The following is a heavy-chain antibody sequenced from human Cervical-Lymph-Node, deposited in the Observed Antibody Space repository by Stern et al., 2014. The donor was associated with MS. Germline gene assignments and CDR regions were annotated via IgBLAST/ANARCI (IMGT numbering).Heavy chain of an antibody. V-gene: IGHV3-66*01. CDR3: ARERGNWSGYDY. J-gene: IGHJ4*02. D-gene: IGHD3-3*01. CDR1: GFTVSSNN. CDR2: IYGGGST. Sequence: EVQLLESGGGLVKPGGSLRLSCAASGFTVSSNNMPWVRQAPGKGLERVSVIYGGGSTYYTDSVKGRFTLSRDNSKNTLYLQMNDLRVADSAVYYCARERGNWSGYDYWGQGTLVTVSS.